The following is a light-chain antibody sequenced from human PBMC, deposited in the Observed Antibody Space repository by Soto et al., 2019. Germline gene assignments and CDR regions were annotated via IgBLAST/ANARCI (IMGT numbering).Light chain of an antibody. CDR2: GAS. CDR1: QSVSSN. J-gene: IGKJ1*01. V-gene: IGKV3-15*01. Sequence: EIVMTQSPATLSVSPGERATLSCRASQSVSSNLAWYQQKPGQAPRLLIYGASTRATGIPARFSGSGSGTEITLTISSLQSEDFAVYYCQQYDSSPRTFGQGTKVDI. CDR3: QQYDSSPRT.